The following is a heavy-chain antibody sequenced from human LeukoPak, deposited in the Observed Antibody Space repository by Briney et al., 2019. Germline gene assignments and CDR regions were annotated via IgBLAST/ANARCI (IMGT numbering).Heavy chain of an antibody. CDR1: GFTFDDYA. Sequence: SLRLSCAASGFTFDDYAMHWVRQAPGKGLEWVSGISWNSGSIGYADSVKGRFTISRDNAKNSLYLQMNSLRAEDTALYYCARSIAVAGTYDYWGQGTLVTVSS. CDR3: ARSIAVAGTYDY. J-gene: IGHJ4*02. CDR2: ISWNSGSI. D-gene: IGHD6-19*01. V-gene: IGHV3-9*01.